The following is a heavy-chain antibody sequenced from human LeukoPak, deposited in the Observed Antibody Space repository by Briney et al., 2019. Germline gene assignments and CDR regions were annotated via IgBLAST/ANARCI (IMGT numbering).Heavy chain of an antibody. CDR2: ISAYNGNT. V-gene: IGHV1-18*01. CDR1: GYTFTSYG. Sequence: ASVKVSCKASGYTFTSYGISWVRQAPGQGLEWMGWISAYNGNTNYAQKLQGRVTMTTDTSTSTAYMELRSLRSDDTAVYYCARDRRVTMIVVVITRLTNSRLDAFDIWGQGTMVTVSS. J-gene: IGHJ3*02. CDR3: ARDRRVTMIVVVITRLTNSRLDAFDI. D-gene: IGHD3-22*01.